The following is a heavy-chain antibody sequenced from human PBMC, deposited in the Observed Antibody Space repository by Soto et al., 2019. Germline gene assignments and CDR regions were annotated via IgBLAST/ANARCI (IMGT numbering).Heavy chain of an antibody. CDR2: ISGSGGST. D-gene: IGHD3-22*01. Sequence: GGSLRLSCAASGFTFSSYAMSWVRQAPGKGLEWVSAISGSGGSTYYADSVKGRFTISRDNSKNTLYLQMNSLRAEDTAVYYCAKGRDSTYYYDSSGYHWGQGTLVTVSS. V-gene: IGHV3-23*01. J-gene: IGHJ5*02. CDR3: AKGRDSTYYYDSSGYH. CDR1: GFTFSSYA.